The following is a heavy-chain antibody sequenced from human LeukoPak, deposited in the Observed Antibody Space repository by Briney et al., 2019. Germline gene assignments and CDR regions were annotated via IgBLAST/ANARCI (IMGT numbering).Heavy chain of an antibody. D-gene: IGHD6-6*01. CDR1: GGSFSGYY. CDR3: ARDRTVAAHLPGYFDY. Sequence: PSETLSLTCAVYGGSFSGYYWSWIRQPPGKGLEWIGEINHSGSTNYNPSLKSRVTISVDTSKNQFSLKLSSVTAADTAVYYCARDRTVAAHLPGYFDYWGQGTLVTVSS. J-gene: IGHJ4*02. CDR2: INHSGST. V-gene: IGHV4-34*01.